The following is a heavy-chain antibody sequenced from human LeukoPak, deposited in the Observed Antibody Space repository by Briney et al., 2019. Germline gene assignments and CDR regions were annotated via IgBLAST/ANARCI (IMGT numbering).Heavy chain of an antibody. J-gene: IGHJ4*02. V-gene: IGHV1-2*02. CDR3: ARPGTGMADLDS. D-gene: IGHD6-19*01. CDR2: INLKSDGT. CDR1: GYTFTDYY. Sequence: ASVKVSCKASGYTFTDYYMHWVRQAPGQGLEWMGWINLKSDGTNYAQKFQGRVTMTRDTSINTAYMELGRLRSDDTAVYYCARPGTGMADLDSWGQGTLVTVSS.